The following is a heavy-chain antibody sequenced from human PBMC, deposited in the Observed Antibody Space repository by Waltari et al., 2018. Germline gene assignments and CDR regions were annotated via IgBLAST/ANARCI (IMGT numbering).Heavy chain of an antibody. CDR2: IYYSGST. Sequence: QLQLQESGPGLVKPSETLSLTCTVSGGSISSSSYYWGWIRQPPGKGLEWIGSIYYSGSTYDNPSLKSRVTISVDTSKNQFSLKLSSVTAADTAVYYCASVPQYSSRLDYWGQGTLVTVSS. CDR3: ASVPQYSSRLDY. V-gene: IGHV4-39*07. J-gene: IGHJ4*02. D-gene: IGHD6-13*01. CDR1: GGSISSSSYY.